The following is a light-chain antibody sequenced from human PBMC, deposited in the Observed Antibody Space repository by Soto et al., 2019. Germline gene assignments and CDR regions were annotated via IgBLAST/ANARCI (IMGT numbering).Light chain of an antibody. CDR1: SSDIGGYKH. Sequence: QSVLTQPASVSGSPGQSITISCTGTSSDIGGYKHVSWYQQHPGKAPKLMIYEVTNRPSGVPYRFSGSKSGNTASLTISGLQAEDEADYYCSSYTTSSTQVFGTGTKGTVL. J-gene: IGLJ1*01. CDR2: EVT. V-gene: IGLV2-14*01. CDR3: SSYTTSSTQV.